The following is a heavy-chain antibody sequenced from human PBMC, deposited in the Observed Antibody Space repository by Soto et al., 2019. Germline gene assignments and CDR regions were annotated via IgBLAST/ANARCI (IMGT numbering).Heavy chain of an antibody. D-gene: IGHD2-2*01. V-gene: IGHV1-46*01. J-gene: IGHJ4*02. CDR1: GYIFTSYY. Sequence: ASVKVSCKTSGYIFTSYYIHWVRQAPGQGLEWMGIINPSGGTTTYAQKFQGRVTMTRDTSTSTVYMELSSLRSEDTAVYYCARGPVTAPDAYWGLGTLVT. CDR2: INPSGGTT. CDR3: ARGPVTAPDAY.